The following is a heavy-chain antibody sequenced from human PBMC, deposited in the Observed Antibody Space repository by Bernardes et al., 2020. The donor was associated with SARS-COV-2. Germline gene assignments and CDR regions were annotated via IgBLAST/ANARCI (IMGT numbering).Heavy chain of an antibody. V-gene: IGHV1-24*01. CDR3: ATRCGRRGGGCYPRRYYFYYGMDV. D-gene: IGHD2-15*01. CDR2: FDPEDGER. J-gene: IGHJ6*02. Sequence: ASVKVSCKVSGYTLTALLMYWVRQAPGKGLEWMGGFDPEDGERIYAQKFQGRVTVTEDTSTDTAYMELSSLRSEDTAVYYCATRCGRRGGGCYPRRYYFYYGMDVWGQGTTVTVSS. CDR1: GYTLTALL.